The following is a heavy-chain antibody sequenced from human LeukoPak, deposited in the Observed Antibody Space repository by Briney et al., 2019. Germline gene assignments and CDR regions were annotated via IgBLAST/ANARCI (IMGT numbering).Heavy chain of an antibody. CDR3: ARELVVREGDYFDN. V-gene: IGHV3-74*01. D-gene: IGHD2-2*01. CDR2: IDHDGSGT. J-gene: IGHJ4*02. Sequence: GGSLRLSCAASGFTFKNYWMHWVRQAPGTGLVWVSRIDHDGSGTSYADSVKGRFTVSRDNAKNTLYLQMNSLRAEDTAVYSCARELVVREGDYFDNWGQGTLVTVSS. CDR1: GFTFKNYW.